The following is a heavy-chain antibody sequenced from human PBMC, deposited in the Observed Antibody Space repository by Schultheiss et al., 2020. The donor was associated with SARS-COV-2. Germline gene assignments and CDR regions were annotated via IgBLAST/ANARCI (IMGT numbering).Heavy chain of an antibody. D-gene: IGHD3-22*01. Sequence: GESLKISCAASGFTFSSYWMSWVRQAPGKGLEWVANIKQDGSEEYYADSVKGRFTISRDNSKNTLYLQMNSLRAEDTAVYYCASDRGYSLGLQHWGQGTLVTVA. J-gene: IGHJ1*01. CDR2: IKQDGSEE. CDR3: ASDRGYSLGLQH. V-gene: IGHV3-7*01. CDR1: GFTFSSYW.